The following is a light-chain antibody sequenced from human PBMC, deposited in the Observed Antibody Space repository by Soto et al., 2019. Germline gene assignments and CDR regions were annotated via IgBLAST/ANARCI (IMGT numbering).Light chain of an antibody. J-gene: IGLJ3*02. CDR3: SSYTSSDTLGV. CDR1: SGDIGSYNR. Sequence: QSALTQPASVSGSPGQSITISCTGTSGDIGSYNRVSWYQQHPGKAPKLIIYEVTDRPSGVSNRFSGSKSGNTASLTISGLQAEDEADYYCSSYTSSDTLGVFGGGTKLTVL. V-gene: IGLV2-14*01. CDR2: EVT.